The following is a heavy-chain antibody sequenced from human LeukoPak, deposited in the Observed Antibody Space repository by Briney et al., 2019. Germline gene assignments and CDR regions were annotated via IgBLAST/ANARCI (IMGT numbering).Heavy chain of an antibody. V-gene: IGHV4-39*07. D-gene: IGHD3-3*01. Sequence: SETLSLTRTVSGGSIRSSYYYWGWIRQPPGKGLEWIGSIYDSGSTYYNPSLKSRVTISVDTSKNQFSLKLSSVTAADTAVYYCARDNGGRYDFWSGYDAFDIWGQGTMVTVSS. J-gene: IGHJ3*02. CDR2: IYDSGST. CDR1: GGSIRSSYYY. CDR3: ARDNGGRYDFWSGYDAFDI.